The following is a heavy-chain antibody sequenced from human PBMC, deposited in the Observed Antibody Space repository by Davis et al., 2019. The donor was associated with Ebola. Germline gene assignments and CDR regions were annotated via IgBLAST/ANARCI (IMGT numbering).Heavy chain of an antibody. CDR1: AGSISSGGYS. D-gene: IGHD3-3*01. J-gene: IGHJ4*02. CDR2: INHSGST. Sequence: SETLSLTCAVSAGSISSGGYSWSWIRQPPGKGLDWIGQINHSGSTNYNPSLKSRVTISVDTSKNQFSLKLSSVTAADTAVYYCARLYYDFWSGYYRDGGVDYWGQGTLVTVSS. CDR3: ARLYYDFWSGYYRDGGVDY. V-gene: IGHV4-30-2*01.